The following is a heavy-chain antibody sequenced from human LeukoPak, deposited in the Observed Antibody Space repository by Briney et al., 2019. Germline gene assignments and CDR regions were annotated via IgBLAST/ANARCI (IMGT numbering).Heavy chain of an antibody. J-gene: IGHJ3*02. D-gene: IGHD6-6*01. Sequence: ASVKVSCKASGGTFSSYAISWVRQAPGQGLEWMGGIIPIFGTANYAQKFQGRVTITTDESTSTAYMELSSLRSEDTAVYYCARGFSSSSPQSPAFDIWGQGTMVTVSS. CDR3: ARGFSSSSPQSPAFDI. CDR1: GGTFSSYA. V-gene: IGHV1-69*05. CDR2: IIPIFGTA.